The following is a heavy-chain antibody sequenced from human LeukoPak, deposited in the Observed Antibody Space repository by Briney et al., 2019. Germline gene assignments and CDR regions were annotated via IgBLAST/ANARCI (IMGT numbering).Heavy chain of an antibody. D-gene: IGHD3-10*01. CDR3: ARDRDYYGSGSYYFFDY. CDR1: GYTFTSYG. Sequence: ASVKVSCKASGYTFTSYGISWVRQAPGQRLEWMGWINAGNGNTKYSQKFQGRVTITRDTSASTAYMELSSLRSEDTAVYYCARDRDYYGSGSYYFFDYWGQGTLVTVSS. V-gene: IGHV1-3*01. CDR2: INAGNGNT. J-gene: IGHJ4*02.